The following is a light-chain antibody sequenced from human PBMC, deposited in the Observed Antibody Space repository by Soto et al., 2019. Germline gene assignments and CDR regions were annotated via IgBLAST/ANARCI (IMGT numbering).Light chain of an antibody. V-gene: IGKV3-11*01. CDR2: DAS. CDR1: QSVSSY. J-gene: IGKJ2*01. CDR3: QQRSNWPT. Sequence: EIVLTQSPATLSLSPGERATLSCRASQSVSSYLAWYQQNPGQAPRLLIYDASTRATGMPARFSGSGSGTDFTVTISSLEREDFAVYYCQQRSNWPTFGQGTKQEIK.